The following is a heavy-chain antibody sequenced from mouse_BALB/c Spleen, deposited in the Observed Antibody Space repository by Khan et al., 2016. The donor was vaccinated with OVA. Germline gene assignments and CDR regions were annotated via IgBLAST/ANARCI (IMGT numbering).Heavy chain of an antibody. CDR2: ISYSGST. D-gene: IGHD2-10*02. CDR1: GYSITSDYA. V-gene: IGHV3-2*02. CDR3: ARSKYGNYVGFAY. Sequence: SGPGLVKPSQSLSLTCTVTGYSITSDYAWNWIRQFPGNKLEWMGYISYSGSTSYNPSLKSRISITRDTSKNQFFLQLNSVTTEDTATYYCARSKYGNYVGFAYWGQGTLVTVSA. J-gene: IGHJ3*01.